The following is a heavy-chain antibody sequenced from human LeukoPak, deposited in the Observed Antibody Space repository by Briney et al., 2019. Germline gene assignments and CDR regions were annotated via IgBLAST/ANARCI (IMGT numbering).Heavy chain of an antibody. CDR2: IYYSGST. Sequence: SXXXXXXXYXSWIRQPPGKGLXWIGYIYYSGSTNYNPSLKSRGTISVDTSXNKFSLKLRSVNAADTAVYYCAXXXXXXXXXXELYYYYYMDVWGKGTTVTISS. J-gene: IGHJ6*03. CDR1: XXXXXXXY. D-gene: IGHD2-21*01. CDR3: AXXXXXXXXXXELYYYYYMDV. V-gene: IGHV4-59*01.